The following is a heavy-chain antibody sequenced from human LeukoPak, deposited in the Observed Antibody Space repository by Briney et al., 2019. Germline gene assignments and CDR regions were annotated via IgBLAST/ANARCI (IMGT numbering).Heavy chain of an antibody. CDR2: IYTSGST. CDR1: GGSISSYY. Sequence: SETLSLTCTVSGGSISSYYWSWIRQPAGKGLEWIGRIYTSGSTNYSPSLKSRVTMSVDTSKNQFSLKLSSVTAADTAVYYCARDRLMVYAGPWFDPWGQGTLVTVSS. J-gene: IGHJ5*02. V-gene: IGHV4-4*07. CDR3: ARDRLMVYAGPWFDP. D-gene: IGHD2-8*01.